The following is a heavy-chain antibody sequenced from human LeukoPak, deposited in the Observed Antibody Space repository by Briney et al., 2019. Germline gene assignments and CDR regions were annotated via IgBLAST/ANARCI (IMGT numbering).Heavy chain of an antibody. D-gene: IGHD5-12*01. CDR1: GYTFTGYY. Sequence: ASVKVSCKASGYTFTGYYMHWVRQAPGQGLEWMGWINPNSGGTNYAQKFQGRVTMTRDTSISTAYMELSRLRSDGTAVYYCARVGGYARYDAFDIWGQGTMVTVSS. CDR2: INPNSGGT. V-gene: IGHV1-2*02. CDR3: ARVGGYARYDAFDI. J-gene: IGHJ3*02.